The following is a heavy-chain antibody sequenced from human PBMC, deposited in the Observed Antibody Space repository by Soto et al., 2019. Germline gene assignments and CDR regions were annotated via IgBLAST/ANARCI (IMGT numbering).Heavy chain of an antibody. CDR2: IYYSGST. V-gene: IGHV4-31*03. J-gene: IGHJ6*02. Sequence: SETLSLTCTVSGGSISSGGYYWSWIRQHPGKGLEWIGYIYYSGSTYYNPSLKSRVTISVDTSKTQFSLKLSSVTAADTAVYYCASSRYGDYSYGMDVWGQGTTVTVSS. CDR3: ASSRYGDYSYGMDV. CDR1: GGSISSGGYY. D-gene: IGHD4-17*01.